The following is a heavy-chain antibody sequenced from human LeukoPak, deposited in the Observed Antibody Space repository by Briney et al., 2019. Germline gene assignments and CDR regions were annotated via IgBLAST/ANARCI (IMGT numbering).Heavy chain of an antibody. D-gene: IGHD3-22*01. V-gene: IGHV3-23*01. Sequence: GRSLRLSYASSGFTFRSFAMICVRQAPGKGLEWVSAICGSGDSTYYPDSVKGRFTISRDNSKNTLYLQMSSLRAEDTAAYYCAKAFDSSGYYDYWGQGTLVTVSS. J-gene: IGHJ4*02. CDR1: GFTFRSFA. CDR3: AKAFDSSGYYDY. CDR2: ICGSGDST.